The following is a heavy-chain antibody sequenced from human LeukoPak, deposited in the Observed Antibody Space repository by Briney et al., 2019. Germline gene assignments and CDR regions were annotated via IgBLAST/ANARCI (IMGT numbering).Heavy chain of an antibody. J-gene: IGHJ4*02. D-gene: IGHD5-12*01. Sequence: SETLSLTCTVSGGSISSYYWSWIRQPAGKGLEWIGRIYTSGSTNYNPSLKSRVTMSVDTSKNQFSLKLSSVTAADTAVYYCATHIVATITPWYYFDYWGQGTLVTVSS. CDR1: GGSISSYY. V-gene: IGHV4-4*07. CDR2: IYTSGST. CDR3: ATHIVATITPWYYFDY.